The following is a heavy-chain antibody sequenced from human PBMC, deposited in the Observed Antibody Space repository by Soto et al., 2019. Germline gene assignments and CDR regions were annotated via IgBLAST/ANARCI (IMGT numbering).Heavy chain of an antibody. CDR2: ISSSGTFK. CDR1: GFIFTTNS. CDR3: ARDPTRGGTSSWDADS. J-gene: IGHJ4*02. V-gene: IGHV3-21*01. Sequence: GGSLRLSCEASGFIFTTNSMNWVRQVPGKGLQWLSSISSSGTFKSYGDSVKGRFTISRDNAKNSLFLQMNNLSGEDTGLYYCARDPTRGGTSSWDADSWGQGTLVTVSS. D-gene: IGHD2-15*01.